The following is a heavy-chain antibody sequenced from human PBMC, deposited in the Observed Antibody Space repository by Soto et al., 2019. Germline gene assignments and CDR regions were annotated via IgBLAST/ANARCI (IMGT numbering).Heavy chain of an antibody. CDR1: GGSISSSSYY. CDR2: IYYSGST. V-gene: IGHV4-39*01. J-gene: IGHJ4*02. Sequence: SETLSLTCTVSGGSISSSSYYWGWIRQPPGKGLEWIGSIYYSGSTYYNPSLKGRVTISVDTSKNQFSLKLSSVTAADTAVYYCARPNGYQPIWFDYWGQGTLVTVSS. D-gene: IGHD2-8*01. CDR3: ARPNGYQPIWFDY.